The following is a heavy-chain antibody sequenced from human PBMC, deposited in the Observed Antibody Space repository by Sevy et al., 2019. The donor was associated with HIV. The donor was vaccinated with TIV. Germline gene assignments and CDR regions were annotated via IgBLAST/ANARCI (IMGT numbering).Heavy chain of an antibody. CDR2: INPNSGGT. CDR3: ANGEIYYDSSGLDY. CDR1: GYTFTGYY. J-gene: IGHJ4*02. D-gene: IGHD3-22*01. Sequence: ASVKVSCKASGYTFTGYYMHWVRQAPGQGLEWMGRINPNSGGTNYEQKFQGRVTMTRETSISTAYMELSRLRSDDTAVYYCANGEIYYDSSGLDYWGQGTLVTVSS. V-gene: IGHV1-2*06.